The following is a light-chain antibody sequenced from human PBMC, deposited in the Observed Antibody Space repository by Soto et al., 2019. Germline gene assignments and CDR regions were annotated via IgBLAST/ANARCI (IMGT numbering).Light chain of an antibody. V-gene: IGKV3D-20*02. CDR1: QSVSSSS. CDR2: DAS. J-gene: IGKJ5*01. CDR3: QQRSNWPPGVT. Sequence: EFVLTQSPGTLSLSPGERATLSCRASQSVSSSSLAWYQQKRGQAPRLLIHDASSRATGIPDRFSGSGSGTDFTLTISRLEPEDFAVYYCQQRSNWPPGVTFGQGTRLEIK.